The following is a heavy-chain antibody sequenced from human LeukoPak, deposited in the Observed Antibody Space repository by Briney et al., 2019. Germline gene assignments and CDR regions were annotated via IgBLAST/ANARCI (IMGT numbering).Heavy chain of an antibody. V-gene: IGHV3-9*01. J-gene: IGHJ4*02. CDR1: GFTFDDYA. CDR2: ISWNSGSI. D-gene: IGHD6-19*01. Sequence: GGSLRLSCAASGFTFDDYAMHWVRQAPGKGLEWVSGISWNSGSIGYADSVKGRFTISRDNAKNSLYLQMNSLRAEDTALYYCEKGAGYSGGCYGYYFDYGGQGPLVTVSS. CDR3: EKGAGYSGGCYGYYFDY.